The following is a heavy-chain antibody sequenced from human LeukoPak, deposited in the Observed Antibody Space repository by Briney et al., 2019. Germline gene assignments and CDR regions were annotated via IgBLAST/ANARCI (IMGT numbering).Heavy chain of an antibody. V-gene: IGHV4-39*02. CDR1: GGSITSGNYY. D-gene: IGHD3-3*01. J-gene: IGHJ5*02. Sequence: SETLSLTCTVSGGSITSGNYYWVWIRQPPGKGLEWMGSMFHGGTTYYNPSLKSRLTISVDTSKNQFSLKLSSVTAADTAVYYCAREYDFWSGYRWFDPWGQGTLVTVSS. CDR3: AREYDFWSGYRWFDP. CDR2: MFHGGTT.